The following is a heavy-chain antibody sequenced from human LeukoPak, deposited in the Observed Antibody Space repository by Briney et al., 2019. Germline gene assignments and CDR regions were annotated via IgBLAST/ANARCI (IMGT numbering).Heavy chain of an antibody. D-gene: IGHD1-14*01. CDR3: AADDAGHTPLGEPTGKFDP. CDR2: IVVGSGNT. CDR1: GFTFTSFA. J-gene: IGHJ5*02. Sequence: SVKVSCKASGFTFTSFAMQWVRQARGQRLEWIGWIVVGSGNTNYAQKFQERVTITRDMSTSTAYMELSSLRSEDTAVYYCAADDAGHTPLGEPTGKFDPWGQGTLVTVSS. V-gene: IGHV1-58*02.